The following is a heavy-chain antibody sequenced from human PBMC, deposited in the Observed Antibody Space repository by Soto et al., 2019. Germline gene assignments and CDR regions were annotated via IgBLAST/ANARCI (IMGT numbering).Heavy chain of an antibody. Sequence: ASVKVSCKASGGTFSSYAISWVRQAPGQGLEWMGGIIPILGIANYAQKFQGRVTITADKSTSTAYMELSSLRSEDTAVDYCAEGSDAFDIWGQGTMVTVSS. J-gene: IGHJ3*02. CDR3: AEGSDAFDI. CDR2: IIPILGIA. CDR1: GGTFSSYA. V-gene: IGHV1-69*10.